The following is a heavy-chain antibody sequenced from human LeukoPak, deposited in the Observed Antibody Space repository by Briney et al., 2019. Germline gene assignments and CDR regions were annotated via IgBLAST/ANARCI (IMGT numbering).Heavy chain of an antibody. J-gene: IGHJ4*02. V-gene: IGHV3-23*01. CDR2: ISGSGGRT. CDR1: GFTFSSYA. D-gene: IGHD5-12*01. Sequence: GGSLRLSCAASGFTFSSYAMSWVRQAPGKGLEWVSAISGSGGRTNYADSVKGRFTISRDNSKTTLYLQMNSLRAEDTAVYCCARPTCWLGTFDYWGQGTLVTVSS. CDR3: ARPTCWLGTFDY.